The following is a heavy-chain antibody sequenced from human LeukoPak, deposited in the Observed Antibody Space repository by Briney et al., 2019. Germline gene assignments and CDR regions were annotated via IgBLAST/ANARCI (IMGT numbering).Heavy chain of an antibody. V-gene: IGHV3-74*01. CDR2: INSDGSTT. J-gene: IGHJ4*02. CDR3: VRVTGWPPRTNDY. D-gene: IGHD2-15*01. Sequence: PGGSLRLSCAASGFTFSSYWMHWVRQAPGKGLVWVSHINSDGSTTSYADSVKGRFTISRDNAKNTLYLQMNSLRAEDTAVYYCVRVTGWPPRTNDYWGQGTLVTVSS. CDR1: GFTFSSYW.